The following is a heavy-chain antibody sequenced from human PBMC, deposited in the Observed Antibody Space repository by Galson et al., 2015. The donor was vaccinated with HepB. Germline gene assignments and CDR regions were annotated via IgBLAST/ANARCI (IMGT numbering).Heavy chain of an antibody. J-gene: IGHJ4*02. V-gene: IGHV3-73*01. CDR2: IRSKANSYAT. CDR3: TYNPGQQLVSY. D-gene: IGHD6-13*01. Sequence: SLRLSCAASGFTFSGSAMHWVRQASGKGLEWVGRIRSKANSYATAYAASVKGRFTISRDDSKNTAYLQMNSLKTEDTAVYYCTYNPGQQLVSYWGQGTLVTVSS. CDR1: GFTFSGSA.